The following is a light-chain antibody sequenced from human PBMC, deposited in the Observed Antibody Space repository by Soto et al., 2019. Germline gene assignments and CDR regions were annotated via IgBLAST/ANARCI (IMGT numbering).Light chain of an antibody. Sequence: EIVLTQSPGTLSLSPGERATLSCRASQSVSSSYLAWYQQNPGQAPRLLIYGASSRATGIPDMFSGSGSGTDFTLTISRLEPEDFAVYYCQQYGSSLYTFGQGTKLEIK. J-gene: IGKJ2*01. CDR1: QSVSSSY. V-gene: IGKV3-20*01. CDR2: GAS. CDR3: QQYGSSLYT.